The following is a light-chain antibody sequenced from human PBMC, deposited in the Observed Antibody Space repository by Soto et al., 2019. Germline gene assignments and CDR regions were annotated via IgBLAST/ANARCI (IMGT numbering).Light chain of an antibody. Sequence: QSALAQPASVSGSPGQAITISCTGTSSDIGGHNYVSWYQQHPGKAPKLMIFDVNNRPSGISNRFSASKSDNTASLTISGLKADDEADYYCSSYTHSSTYVFGSGTKLTVL. CDR2: DVN. CDR3: SSYTHSSTYV. CDR1: SSDIGGHNY. V-gene: IGLV2-14*03. J-gene: IGLJ1*01.